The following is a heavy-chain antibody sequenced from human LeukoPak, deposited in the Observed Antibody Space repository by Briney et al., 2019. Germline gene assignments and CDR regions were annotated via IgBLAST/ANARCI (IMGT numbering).Heavy chain of an antibody. CDR2: ISAYNGNT. D-gene: IGHD3-22*01. V-gene: IGHV1-18*01. CDR3: ARLPSYYYDSSGHHGGFDY. CDR1: GYTFTSYG. Sequence: ASVKVSCKASGYTFTSYGISWVRRAPGQGLEWMGWISAYNGNTNYAQKLQGRVTMTTDTSTSTAYMELRSLRSDDTAVYYCARLPSYYYDSSGHHGGFDYWGQGTLVTVSS. J-gene: IGHJ4*02.